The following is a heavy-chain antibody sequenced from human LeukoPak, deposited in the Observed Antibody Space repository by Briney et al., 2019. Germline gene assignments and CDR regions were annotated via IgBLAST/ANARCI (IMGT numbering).Heavy chain of an antibody. CDR2: MYHSGST. D-gene: IGHD3-10*01. V-gene: IGHV4-39*02. CDR1: DGSISSSSFY. J-gene: IGHJ4*02. CDR3: ARDLDYGSGSFSN. Sequence: SETLSLTCTVSDGSISSSSFYWGWIRQPPGKGLEWIGTMYHSGSTYYNPSLKSRVTISADTSRKQLSLKLTSVTAADTAVYYCARDLDYGSGSFSNWGQGAIVTVSS.